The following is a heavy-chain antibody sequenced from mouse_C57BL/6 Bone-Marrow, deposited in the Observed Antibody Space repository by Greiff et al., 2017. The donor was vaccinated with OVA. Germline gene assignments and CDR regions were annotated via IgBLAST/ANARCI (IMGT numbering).Heavy chain of an antibody. V-gene: IGHV3-6*01. CDR1: GYSITSGYY. CDR3: ARDYSNYVLDY. Sequence: ESGPGLVKPSQSLSLTRSVTGYSITSGYYWNWIRQLPGNKLEWMGYISYDGSNNYNPSLKNRISITRDTSKNQFFLKLNSVTTEDTATYYCARDYSNYVLDYWGQGTTLTVSS. CDR2: ISYDGSN. J-gene: IGHJ2*01. D-gene: IGHD2-5*01.